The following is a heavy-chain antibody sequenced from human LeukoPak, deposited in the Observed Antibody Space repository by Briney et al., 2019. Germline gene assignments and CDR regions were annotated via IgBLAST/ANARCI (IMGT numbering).Heavy chain of an antibody. V-gene: IGHV1-69*05. CDR3: ARDLYGGNPLGAGAFDI. J-gene: IGHJ3*02. CDR2: IIPIFGTA. Sequence: ASVKVSCKASGGTFSSYAISWVRQAPGQGLEWMGGIIPIFGTANYAQKFQGRVTITTDESTSTAYMELSSLRSEDTAVYYCARDLYGGNPLGAGAFDIWGQGTMVTVSS. D-gene: IGHD4-23*01. CDR1: GGTFSSYA.